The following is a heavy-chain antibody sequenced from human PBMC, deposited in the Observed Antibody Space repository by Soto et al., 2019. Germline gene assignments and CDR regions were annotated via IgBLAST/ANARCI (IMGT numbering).Heavy chain of an antibody. Sequence: EVQLLESGGGLVQPGGSLRLSCAASGFTFTSYAMSWARQTPGKGLEWVSAISASGHNTYYADSVKGRFTISRDNSRNTVSLQMSSLRAEDTAIYYCSKWPEGSFHYFDCWGQGTLVAVSS. CDR1: GFTFTSYA. J-gene: IGHJ4*02. CDR2: ISASGHNT. V-gene: IGHV3-23*01. CDR3: SKWPEGSFHYFDC.